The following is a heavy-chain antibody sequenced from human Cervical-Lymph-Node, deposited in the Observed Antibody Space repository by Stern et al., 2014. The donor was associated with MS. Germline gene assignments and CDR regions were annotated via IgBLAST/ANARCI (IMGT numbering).Heavy chain of an antibody. CDR2: LIPIFDKA. Sequence: VQLVESGAEVKKPGSSVKVSCKASGGTFSTYTITWVRQAPGQGLEWMGGLIPIFDKANYAQRFRGRVTITADEATSTAYMELSSLRSDDTAVYYCAREEVRAVAGGGMDVWGQGTTVTVSS. V-gene: IGHV1-69*01. J-gene: IGHJ6*01. CDR3: AREEVRAVAGGGMDV. D-gene: IGHD6-19*01. CDR1: GGTFSTYT.